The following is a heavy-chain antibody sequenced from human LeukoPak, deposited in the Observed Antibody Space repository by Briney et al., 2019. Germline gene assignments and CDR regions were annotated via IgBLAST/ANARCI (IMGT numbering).Heavy chain of an antibody. D-gene: IGHD4-23*01. CDR1: GGSISSHY. CDR2: ISYSGSL. V-gene: IGHV4-59*08. J-gene: IGHJ4*01. Sequence: PLETLSLTCTVSGGSISSHYWSWIRQPPGKGLEWIGYISYSGSLNYNPSLKSRVTISVDTPKKQFSLQVDSVTAADTAVYYCASLSGNSYVDFWGQGTLVTVSS. CDR3: ASLSGNSYVDF.